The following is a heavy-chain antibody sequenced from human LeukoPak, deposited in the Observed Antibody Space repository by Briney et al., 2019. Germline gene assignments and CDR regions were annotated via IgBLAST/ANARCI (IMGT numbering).Heavy chain of an antibody. CDR1: GFTFSAYA. Sequence: GRSLRLSCVDSGFTFSAYAMHWVRQAPGKGLEWVAVMSNDGTNAYYADSVKGRFTISRDNAKNSLSLQMNSLRAEDTAVYYCARVAWRAFDIWGQGTMVTVSS. V-gene: IGHV3-30-3*01. CDR3: ARVAWRAFDI. J-gene: IGHJ3*02. D-gene: IGHD5-12*01. CDR2: MSNDGTNA.